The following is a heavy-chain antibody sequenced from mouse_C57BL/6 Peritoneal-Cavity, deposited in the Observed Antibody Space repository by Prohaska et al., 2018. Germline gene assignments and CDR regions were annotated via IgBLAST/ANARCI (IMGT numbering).Heavy chain of an antibody. CDR1: GFTFSGFW. CDR3: MRYGNYWYFDV. CDR2: INSDCSAI. V-gene: IGHV11-2*01. Sequence: EVQLLETGGGLVQPGGSRGLSCEGSGFTFSGFWMSWVRQKPGKTLEWIGDINSDCSAINYAPSIKDRFTIFRDNDKSTLYLQMSNVRSEDTATYFCMRYGNYWYFDVWGTGTTVTVSS. J-gene: IGHJ1*03. D-gene: IGHD2-1*01.